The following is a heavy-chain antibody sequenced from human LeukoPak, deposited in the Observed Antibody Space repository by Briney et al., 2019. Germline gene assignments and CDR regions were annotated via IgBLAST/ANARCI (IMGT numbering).Heavy chain of an antibody. J-gene: IGHJ4*02. Sequence: PGGSLRLSCAASGFTFDDYAIHWVRQAPGKGLEWVSLISWDGGSTYYADSVKGRFTISRDNSKNSLYLQMNSLRAEDTALYYCAKGYMVVAASNPDYWGQGTLVTVSS. CDR1: GFTFDDYA. V-gene: IGHV3-43D*04. D-gene: IGHD2-15*01. CDR2: ISWDGGST. CDR3: AKGYMVVAASNPDY.